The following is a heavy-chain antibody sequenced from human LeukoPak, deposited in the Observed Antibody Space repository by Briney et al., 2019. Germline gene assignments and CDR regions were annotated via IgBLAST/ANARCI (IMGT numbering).Heavy chain of an antibody. J-gene: IGHJ6*03. CDR3: ATGGVNHDYGDYAFLDYYMDV. CDR1: GGTFSSYA. CDR2: IIPIFGTA. Sequence: SVKVSCKASGGTFSSYAISWVRQAPGQGLEWMGGIIPIFGTAIYAQKFQGRVTMTEDTSTDTAYMELSSLRSEDTAVYYCATGGVNHDYGDYAFLDYYMDVWGKGTTVTVSS. D-gene: IGHD4-17*01. V-gene: IGHV1-69*06.